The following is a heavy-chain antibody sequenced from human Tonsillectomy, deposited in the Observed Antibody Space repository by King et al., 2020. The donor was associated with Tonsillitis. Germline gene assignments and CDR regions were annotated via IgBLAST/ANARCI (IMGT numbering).Heavy chain of an antibody. Sequence: VQLQESGPGLVRPTQTLSLTCTVSGDSISSGGYYWSWIRQHPGKGLEWIGYIYYSGSTYYNPSLKSLVTISVDTSKNQFSLKLSSVTAADTAVYYCARGKPSGIMISFGGHYMDVWGKGTTVTVSS. CDR3: ARGKPSGIMISFGGHYMDV. CDR1: GDSISSGGYY. D-gene: IGHD3-16*01. CDR2: IYYSGST. V-gene: IGHV4-31*01. J-gene: IGHJ6*03.